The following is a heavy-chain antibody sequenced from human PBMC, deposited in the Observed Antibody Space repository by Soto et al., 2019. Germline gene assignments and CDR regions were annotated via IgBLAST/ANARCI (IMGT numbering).Heavy chain of an antibody. J-gene: IGHJ3*01. CDR1: GYSFTSYW. CDR3: ARGNRPLIRDDFGV. Sequence: GESLKISCEASGYSFTSYWILWVRQMPGKGLEWMGVISPGDSDTRYSPSFQGQVTISADKSLGTAYLQWGSLKASDTAIYYCARGNRPLIRDDFGVWGQGTMVTVSS. CDR2: ISPGDSDT. V-gene: IGHV5-51*01.